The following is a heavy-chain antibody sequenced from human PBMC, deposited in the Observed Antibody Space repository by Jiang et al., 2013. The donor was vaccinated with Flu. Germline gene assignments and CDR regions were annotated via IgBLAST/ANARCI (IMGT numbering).Heavy chain of an antibody. V-gene: IGHV4-31*03. CDR1: GGSISSGGYY. J-gene: IGHJ5*02. CDR3: ARGSSSSTSCYDP. CDR2: IYYSGST. D-gene: IGHD2-2*01. Sequence: GPGLVKPSQTLSLTCTVSGGSISSGGYYWSWIRQHPGKGLEWIGYIYYSGSTYYNPSLKSRVTISVDTSKNQFSLKLSSVTAADTAVYYCARGSSSSTSCYDPWGQGTLVTVSS.